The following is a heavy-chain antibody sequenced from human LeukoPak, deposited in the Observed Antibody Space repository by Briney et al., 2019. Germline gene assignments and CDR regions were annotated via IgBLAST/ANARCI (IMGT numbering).Heavy chain of an antibody. CDR1: GFTFSIYA. CDR2: ISGSGGST. D-gene: IGHD3-22*01. CDR3: TREGRYDSSGYYFYWYFDL. Sequence: GGSLRLSCAASGFTFSIYAMTWVRQAPGKGLEWVSAISGSGGSTYYADSVKGRFTISRDNSKNTLYLQMNSLRAEDTAVYYCTREGRYDSSGYYFYWYFDLWGRGTLVTVSS. V-gene: IGHV3-23*01. J-gene: IGHJ2*01.